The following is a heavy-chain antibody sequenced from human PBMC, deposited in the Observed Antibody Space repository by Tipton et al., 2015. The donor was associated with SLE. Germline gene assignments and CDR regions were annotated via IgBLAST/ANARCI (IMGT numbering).Heavy chain of an antibody. J-gene: IGHJ4*02. CDR1: GGSISSSSYY. CDR3: ASDTSGYYYFDY. Sequence: TLSLTCTVSGGSISSSSYYWGWIRQPPGKGLEWIGSIYYSGSTYYNPSLKSRVTISVDTSKNQFSLKLSSVTAADTAFYYCASDTSGYYYFDYWGRGTLVTVSS. D-gene: IGHD3-22*01. V-gene: IGHV4-39*07. CDR2: IYYSGST.